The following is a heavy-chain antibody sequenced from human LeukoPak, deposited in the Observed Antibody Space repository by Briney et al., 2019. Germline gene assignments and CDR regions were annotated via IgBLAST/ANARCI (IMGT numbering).Heavy chain of an antibody. CDR3: ARDPIASAASGGDS. Sequence: GGSLRLSCAASGFTFSSYSMNWVRQAPGKGPEWVSSISSSSSYIYYADSVKGRFTISRDNAKNSLYLQMNSLRAEDTAIYYCARDPIASAASGGDSWGQETLVTVSS. J-gene: IGHJ4*02. D-gene: IGHD6-13*01. V-gene: IGHV3-21*01. CDR1: GFTFSSYS. CDR2: ISSSSSYI.